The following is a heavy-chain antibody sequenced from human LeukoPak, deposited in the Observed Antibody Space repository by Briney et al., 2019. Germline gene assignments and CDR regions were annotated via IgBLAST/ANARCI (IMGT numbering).Heavy chain of an antibody. CDR2: INPNSSGT. Sequence: ASVKVSCKASGYTFTSYAMNWVRQAPGQGFEWMGWINPNSSGTNYAQKFQGRVAMTKDTSISTAYMELSSLRSDDTAVYYCARPAQLWFAPSQSEYIDYWGQGTLVTVSS. CDR3: ARPAQLWFAPSQSEYIDY. V-gene: IGHV1-2*02. CDR1: GYTFTSYA. D-gene: IGHD3-10*01. J-gene: IGHJ4*02.